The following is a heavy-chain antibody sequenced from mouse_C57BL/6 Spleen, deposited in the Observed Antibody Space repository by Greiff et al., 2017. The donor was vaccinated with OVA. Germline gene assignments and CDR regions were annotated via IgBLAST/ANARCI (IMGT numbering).Heavy chain of an antibody. CDR2: IDPETGGT. CDR3: TRWGYGSSYGY. D-gene: IGHD1-1*01. Sequence: QVQLKESGAELVRPGASVTLSCKASGYTFTDYEMHWVKQTPVHGLEWIGAIDPETGGTAYNQKFKGKAILTADKSSSTAYMELRSLTSEDSAVYYCTRWGYGSSYGYWGQGTTLTVSS. CDR1: GYTFTDYE. V-gene: IGHV1-15*01. J-gene: IGHJ2*01.